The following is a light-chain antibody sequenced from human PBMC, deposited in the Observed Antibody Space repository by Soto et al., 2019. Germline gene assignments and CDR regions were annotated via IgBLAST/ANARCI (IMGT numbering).Light chain of an antibody. J-gene: IGLJ1*01. V-gene: IGLV2-23*02. Sequence: QSALAQRASASGSPEQSITISCTGTSSDVGTYNLASWYQQHPGKAPKLIIYEVTERPSGISNRFSGSKFGNTASLTISGLLPEAEADYYCCLYGGRRTFPYVFGTATKV. CDR2: EVT. CDR3: CLYGGRRTFPYV. CDR1: SSDVGTYNL.